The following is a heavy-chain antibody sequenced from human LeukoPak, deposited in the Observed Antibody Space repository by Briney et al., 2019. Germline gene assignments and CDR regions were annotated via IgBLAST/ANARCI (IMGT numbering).Heavy chain of an antibody. V-gene: IGHV3-30*02. D-gene: IGHD2-15*01. Sequence: PGGSLRLSCAASGFTFNNYGMHWVRQAPGKGLEWVAFIRYDGSNKYYADSVKGRFTISRDNSKNTLYVQMNSLRAEDTAVYYCAKDADIVESSYFDYWGQGTLVTVSS. J-gene: IGHJ4*02. CDR3: AKDADIVESSYFDY. CDR1: GFTFNNYG. CDR2: IRYDGSNK.